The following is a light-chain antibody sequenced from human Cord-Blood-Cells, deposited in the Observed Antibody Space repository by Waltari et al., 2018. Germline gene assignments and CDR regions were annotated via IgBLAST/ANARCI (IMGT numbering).Light chain of an antibody. J-gene: IGKJ1*01. CDR3: QKYNNWPRT. CDR1: QSVSSN. Sequence: EIVMTQSPATLSVSPGERATLTCRASQSVSSNLAWYQQKPGQAPRLLLYGASTRATGIPARVSGSGSGTEFTLTISSLQSEDFAVYYCQKYNNWPRTFGQGTKVEIK. V-gene: IGKV3-15*01. CDR2: GAS.